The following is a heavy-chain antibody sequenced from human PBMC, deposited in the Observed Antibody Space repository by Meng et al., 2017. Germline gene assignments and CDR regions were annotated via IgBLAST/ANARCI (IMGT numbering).Heavy chain of an antibody. CDR1: GGSISSVDW. J-gene: IGHJ4*02. Sequence: GQLQEWGPGLVKPSGTLSLTWVVSGGSISSVDWWSWVRQPPGKGLEWIGEIYHGGNTNYNPSLKSRVTISIDKSKNQFSLKLSSVTAADTAVYYCASWIYSCGWQWGQGTLVTVSS. CDR2: IYHGGNT. CDR3: ASWIYSCGWQ. D-gene: IGHD6-19*01. V-gene: IGHV4/OR15-8*02.